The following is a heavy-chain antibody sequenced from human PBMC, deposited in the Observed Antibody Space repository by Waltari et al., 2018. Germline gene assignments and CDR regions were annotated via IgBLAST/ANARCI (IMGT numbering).Heavy chain of an antibody. J-gene: IGHJ1*01. Sequence: EVQLLESGGDLEQPGGSLRLSCAASGFAFDNLYMTWVRQAPGRGLEWVSAISDSGATTYYADSVKGRFTISRDNYKKMLYLQMSSLRVDDTAVYYCATYGQSPRNDQWGQGTQLTVSS. CDR2: ISDSGATT. V-gene: IGHV3-23*01. CDR1: GFAFDNLY. CDR3: ATYGQSPRNDQ. D-gene: IGHD2-2*01.